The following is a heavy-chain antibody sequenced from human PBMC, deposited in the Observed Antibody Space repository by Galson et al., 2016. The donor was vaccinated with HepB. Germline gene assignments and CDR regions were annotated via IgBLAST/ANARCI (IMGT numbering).Heavy chain of an antibody. Sequence: SVKVSCKASGYTFTSYAMHWVRQAPGQRLEWMGWINAGNGNTKYSQKFQGRVTITRDTSASTAYMELSSLRSEDTAVYYCARDFVIPYYYYGMDVWGQGTTVTVSS. CDR2: INAGNGNT. V-gene: IGHV1-3*01. CDR3: ARDFVIPYYYYGMDV. CDR1: GYTFTSYA. J-gene: IGHJ6*02. D-gene: IGHD2/OR15-2a*01.